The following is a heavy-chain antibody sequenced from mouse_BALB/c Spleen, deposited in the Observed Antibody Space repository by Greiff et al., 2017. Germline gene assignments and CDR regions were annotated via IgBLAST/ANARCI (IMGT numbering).Heavy chain of an antibody. V-gene: IGHV2-2*02. Sequence: VQLQESGPGLVQPSQSLSITCTVSGFSLTSYGVHWVRQSPGKGLEWLGVIWSGGSTDYNAAFISRLSISKDNSKSQVFFKMNSLQANDTAIYYCARNGYDEGFAYWGQGTLVTVSA. CDR1: GFSLTSYG. J-gene: IGHJ3*01. CDR3: ARNGYDEGFAY. CDR2: IWSGGST. D-gene: IGHD2-14*01.